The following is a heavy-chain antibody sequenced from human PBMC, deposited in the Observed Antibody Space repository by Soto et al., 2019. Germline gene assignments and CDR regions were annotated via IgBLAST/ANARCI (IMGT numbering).Heavy chain of an antibody. CDR2: ISFDGSEK. CDR3: ARDRRLYYSDAFDI. D-gene: IGHD1-26*01. CDR1: GFTFSIYG. V-gene: IGHV3-30*03. Sequence: QVPLVESGGGVVQPGRSLRLSCAASGFTFSIYGMHWVRHAPGKGLEWVAMISFDGSEKYYTDSVKGRFHISRDSSKNTMYLQMDSLRVEDTAVYYCARDRRLYYSDAFDIWGQGTTVTVSS. J-gene: IGHJ3*02.